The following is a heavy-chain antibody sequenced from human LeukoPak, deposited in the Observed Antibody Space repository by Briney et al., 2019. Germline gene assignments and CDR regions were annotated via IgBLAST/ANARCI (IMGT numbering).Heavy chain of an antibody. J-gene: IGHJ6*02. CDR1: GFTFSSYA. V-gene: IGHV3-23*01. Sequence: GGSLRLSCAASGFTFSSYAMSWVRQAPGKGLERVSGISGSGGSTYYADSVKGRFTISRDNSKNILYLQMNSLRAEDTAVYYCAKDDSSGYYPYYGMDVWGQGTTVTVSS. CDR3: AKDDSSGYYPYYGMDV. D-gene: IGHD3-22*01. CDR2: ISGSGGST.